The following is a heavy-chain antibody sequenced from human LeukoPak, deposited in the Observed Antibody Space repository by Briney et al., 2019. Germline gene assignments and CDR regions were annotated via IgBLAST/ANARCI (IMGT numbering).Heavy chain of an antibody. D-gene: IGHD2-2*01. CDR3: ARPQCSSITCYVDY. Sequence: GESLKISCKGSGYNFTNYWIGWVRQMPGKGLEWMGIIYPSDSDTRYSPSFQGPVTISADKSISTAYLQWSSLKASDTAMYYCARPQCSSITCYVDYWGQGTLVTVS. CDR2: IYPSDSDT. CDR1: GYNFTNYW. V-gene: IGHV5-51*01. J-gene: IGHJ4*02.